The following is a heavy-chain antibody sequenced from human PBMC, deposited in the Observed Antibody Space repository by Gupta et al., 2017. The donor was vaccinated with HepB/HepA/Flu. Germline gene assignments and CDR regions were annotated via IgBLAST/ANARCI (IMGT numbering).Heavy chain of an antibody. V-gene: IGHV1-18*01. J-gene: IGHJ6*02. Sequence: QVQLVQSGAEVKKPGASVKVSCKASGYTFTSYGISWVRQAPGQGLEWMGWISAYNGNTNYAQKLQGRVTMTTDTSTSTAYMELRSLRSDDTAVYYCARDTSYYDSSGAASYGMDVWGQGTTVTVSS. CDR3: ARDTSYYDSSGAASYGMDV. CDR2: ISAYNGNT. CDR1: GYTFTSYG. D-gene: IGHD3-22*01.